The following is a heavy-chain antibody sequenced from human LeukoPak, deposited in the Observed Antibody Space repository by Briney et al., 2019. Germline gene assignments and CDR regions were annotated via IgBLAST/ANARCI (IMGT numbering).Heavy chain of an antibody. CDR1: GASVSSGSYS. CDR2: MFYRGST. CDR3: ARDTGTVVDY. D-gene: IGHD4-23*01. J-gene: IGHJ4*02. V-gene: IGHV4-61*01. Sequence: KPSETLSLTCTVSGASVSSGSYSWNWIRQPPGKGLEWIGYMFYRGSTNYNPSLKSRVTISVDSSKNQFSLNLSSVTAADTAVYYCARDTGTVVDYWGQGTLVTVSS.